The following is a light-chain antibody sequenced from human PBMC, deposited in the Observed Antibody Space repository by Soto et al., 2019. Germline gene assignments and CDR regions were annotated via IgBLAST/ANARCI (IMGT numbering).Light chain of an antibody. J-gene: IGLJ1*01. CDR3: SSYTSISTYV. CDR1: SSDVGGYNF. Sequence: FVLTQPASVSGSPGQSITISCTGTSSDVGGYNFVSWYQQHPDKAPKLMIYDVTNRPSGVSNRFSGSKSGNTASLTISGLQAEDEADYYYSSYTSISTYVFGTGTKVTDL. CDR2: DVT. V-gene: IGLV2-14*01.